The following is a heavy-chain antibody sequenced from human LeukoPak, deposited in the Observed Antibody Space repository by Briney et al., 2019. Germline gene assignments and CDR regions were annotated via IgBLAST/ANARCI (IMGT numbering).Heavy chain of an antibody. Sequence: PGGSLRLSCAASGFTFSSYAMSWVRQAPGKGLEWVSAISGSGGSTYYADSVKGRFTISRDNSKSTLYLQMNSLRVEDTAVYYCVRDRHYIGNREVRFPYWGQGALVTVSS. CDR3: VRDRHYIGNREVRFPY. J-gene: IGHJ4*02. D-gene: IGHD3-10*01. V-gene: IGHV3-23*01. CDR1: GFTFSSYA. CDR2: ISGSGGST.